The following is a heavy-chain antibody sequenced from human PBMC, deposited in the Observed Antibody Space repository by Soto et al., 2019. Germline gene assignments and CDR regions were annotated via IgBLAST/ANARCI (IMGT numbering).Heavy chain of an antibody. D-gene: IGHD3-10*01. CDR2: IYSGGST. CDR1: GFTVSSNY. CDR3: AKDQLLFGPNWFDP. J-gene: IGHJ5*02. V-gene: IGHV3-66*01. Sequence: GGSLRLSCAASGFTVSSNYMSWVRQAPGKGLEWVSVIYSGGSTYYADSVKGRFTISRDNSKNTLYLQMNSLRAEDTAVYYCAKDQLLFGPNWFDPWGQGTLVTVSS.